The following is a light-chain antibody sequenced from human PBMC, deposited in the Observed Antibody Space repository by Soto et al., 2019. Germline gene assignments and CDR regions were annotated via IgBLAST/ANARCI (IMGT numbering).Light chain of an antibody. CDR2: KAS. V-gene: IGKV1-5*03. CDR1: QSISSW. J-gene: IGKJ1*01. Sequence: DIQMTQSPSTLSASLGDRVTITCRASQSISSWLAWYQQKPGKAPKLLIHKASSLESGVPSRFSGSGSATELTLTISSLQPDDIATYYCQQYDSYPWTFGQGTKVEIK. CDR3: QQYDSYPWT.